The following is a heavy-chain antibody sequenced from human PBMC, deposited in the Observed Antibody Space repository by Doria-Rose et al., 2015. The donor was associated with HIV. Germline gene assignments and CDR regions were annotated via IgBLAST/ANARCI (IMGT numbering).Heavy chain of an antibody. J-gene: IGHJ4*02. CDR1: GVSLSSPGMG. V-gene: IGHV2-26*01. Sequence: SGPVLVKPTETLTLTCTVSGVSLSSPGMGVSWIRQPPGKALEWLANIFSDDERSYKTSLKSRLTISSGTSKSQVVLTMPDMDPVDTATYYCARIKSSRWYHKYYFDFWGQGSLVIVSA. D-gene: IGHD6-13*01. CDR2: IFSDDER. CDR3: ARIKSSRWYHKYYFDF.